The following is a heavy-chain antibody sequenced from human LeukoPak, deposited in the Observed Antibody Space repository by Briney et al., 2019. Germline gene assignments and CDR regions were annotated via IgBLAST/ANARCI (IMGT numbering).Heavy chain of an antibody. V-gene: IGHV3-30*18. CDR2: ISYDGSNK. CDR3: AKGGLTVARTTFFDY. CDR1: GFTFGSYA. Sequence: GGSLRLSCAASGFTFGSYAMSWVRQAPGKGLEWVAVISYDGSNKYYADSVKGRFTISRDNSKNTLYLQMNSLRAEDTAVYYCAKGGLTVARTTFFDYWGQGTLVTVSS. J-gene: IGHJ4*02. D-gene: IGHD2/OR15-2a*01.